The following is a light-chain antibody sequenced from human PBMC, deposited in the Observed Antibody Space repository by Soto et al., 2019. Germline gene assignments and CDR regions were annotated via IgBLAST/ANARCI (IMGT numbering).Light chain of an antibody. CDR2: DAS. Sequence: EKGMTQAGPSISVSSGDGPPLSFRPSQGVDKDLAWFRQKPGQAPSLLVYDASTRATGVPARFSGSGSGTEFTLTITSLEPEDFAVYYCQHRSNWLPFAGGTKV. J-gene: IGKJ4*01. V-gene: IGKV3-11*01. CDR1: QGVDKD. CDR3: QHRSNWLP.